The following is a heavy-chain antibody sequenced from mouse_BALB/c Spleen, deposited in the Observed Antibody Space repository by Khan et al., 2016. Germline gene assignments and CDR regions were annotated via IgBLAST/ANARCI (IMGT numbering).Heavy chain of an antibody. Sequence: QVRLQQSGAELARPGASVKLSCKASGYTFTSYWMQWVKQRPGQGLEWIGAIYPGDGDTRYTQKFKGKATLTADKSSSTAYMQLSSLASEDSAVYYCARYYGSSYDYFDYWGQGTTLTVSS. D-gene: IGHD1-1*01. CDR3: ARYYGSSYDYFDY. J-gene: IGHJ2*01. CDR1: GYTFTSYW. CDR2: IYPGDGDT. V-gene: IGHV1-87*01.